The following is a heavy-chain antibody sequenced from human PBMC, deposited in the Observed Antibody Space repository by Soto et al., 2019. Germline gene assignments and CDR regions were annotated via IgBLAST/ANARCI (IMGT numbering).Heavy chain of an antibody. Sequence: ASVKVSCKASGGTFSSYAISWVRQAPGQGLEWMGGIIPIFGTANYAQKFQGRATITADESTSTAYMELSSLRSEDTAVYYCATRSITIFGVVITYYYYGMDVWGQGTTVTVSS. J-gene: IGHJ6*02. CDR2: IIPIFGTA. V-gene: IGHV1-69*13. CDR3: ATRSITIFGVVITYYYYGMDV. CDR1: GGTFSSYA. D-gene: IGHD3-3*01.